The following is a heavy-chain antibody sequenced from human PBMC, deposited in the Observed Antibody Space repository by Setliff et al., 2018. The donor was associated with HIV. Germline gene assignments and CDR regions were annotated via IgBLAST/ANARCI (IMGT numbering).Heavy chain of an antibody. CDR1: GFNFNSYG. Sequence: GGSLRLSCAASGFNFNSYGMHWVRQAPGKGLEWVAVIWFDGSYKYYVDSVKGRFTISRDNSKNTLYLQMNSLRAEDAAVYYCARDSSSWYEFYFDCWGQGTLVTVSS. D-gene: IGHD6-13*01. CDR3: ARDSSSWYEFYFDC. J-gene: IGHJ4*02. V-gene: IGHV3-33*01. CDR2: IWFDGSYK.